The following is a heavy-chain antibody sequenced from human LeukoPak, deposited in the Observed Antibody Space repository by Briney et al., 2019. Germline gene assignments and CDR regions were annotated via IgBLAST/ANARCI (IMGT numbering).Heavy chain of an antibody. Sequence: PKASVKVSCKASGYTFTGYYMHWVRQAPGQGLEWMGWINPNSGGTNYAQKFQGRVTITADKSTSTAYMELSSLRSEDTAVYYCARDLDPRFGELYPYYYGMDVWGQGTTVTVSS. CDR2: INPNSGGT. CDR1: GYTFTGYY. D-gene: IGHD3-10*01. CDR3: ARDLDPRFGELYPYYYGMDV. V-gene: IGHV1-2*02. J-gene: IGHJ6*02.